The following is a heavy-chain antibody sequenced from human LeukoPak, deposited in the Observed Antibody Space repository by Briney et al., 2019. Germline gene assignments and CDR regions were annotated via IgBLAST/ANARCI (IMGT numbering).Heavy chain of an antibody. Sequence: GGSLRLSCAASGFTFSSYAMSWVRQAPGKGLEWVSAISGSGGSTYYADSVKGRFTISRDNAKNTLSLQMNSLRTEDTAVYYCAREVCISGSCSVFDYWGQGTLVTVSS. CDR2: ISGSGGST. V-gene: IGHV3-23*01. CDR1: GFTFSSYA. CDR3: AREVCISGSCSVFDY. J-gene: IGHJ4*02. D-gene: IGHD2-15*01.